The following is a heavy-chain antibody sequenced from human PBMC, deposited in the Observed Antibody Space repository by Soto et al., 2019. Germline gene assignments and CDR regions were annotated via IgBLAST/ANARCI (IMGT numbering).Heavy chain of an antibody. CDR1: GYSFHNSG. CDR3: SKNGTTWFAS. J-gene: IGHJ5*01. V-gene: IGHV1-18*01. Sequence: QVQLVQSGPELKKPGASVKVSCKTSGYSFHNSGISWVRQAPGQGLELMGWISVLNGYAHYGQKFQGRGIMTADTFTSTAYMELRGLRSDDTAMYYCSKNGTTWFASWGQGTPVTVSS. D-gene: IGHD1-1*01. CDR2: ISVLNGYA.